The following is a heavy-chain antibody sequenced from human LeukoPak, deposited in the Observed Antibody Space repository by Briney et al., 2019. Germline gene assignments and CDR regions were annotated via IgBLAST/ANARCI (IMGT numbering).Heavy chain of an antibody. D-gene: IGHD3-22*01. Sequence: SQSLSLTCTVSGGSISSGDYYWSWTRQPPGKCLEWIGYIYYSGSTYYNPSLKSRFTISVDTSKNQFSLKLSSVTAADTDVYYCARASNKDYYDSSGYYYDYWGQVTLVTVSS. CDR1: GGSISSGDYY. CDR2: IYYSGST. J-gene: IGHJ4*02. CDR3: ARASNKDYYDSSGYYYDY. V-gene: IGHV4-30-4*01.